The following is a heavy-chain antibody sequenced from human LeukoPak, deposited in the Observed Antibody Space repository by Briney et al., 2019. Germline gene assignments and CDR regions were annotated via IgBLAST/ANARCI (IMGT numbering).Heavy chain of an antibody. CDR2: ISGGSRTI. CDR1: GFTFTDHY. CDR3: ARAGQSDY. V-gene: IGHV3-11*01. J-gene: IGHJ4*02. Sequence: PGGSLRLSCAASGFTFTDHYMNWIRQAPGKGLEWVSSISGGSRTINYADSVKGQFTTSRDNAKNSLFLQMNSLRAEDTAVYYCARAGQSDYWGQGTLVTVSS.